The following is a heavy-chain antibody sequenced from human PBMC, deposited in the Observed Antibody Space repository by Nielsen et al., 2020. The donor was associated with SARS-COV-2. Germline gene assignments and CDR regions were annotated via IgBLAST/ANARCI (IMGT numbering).Heavy chain of an antibody. CDR3: ASLDYGEDEDY. V-gene: IGHV3-23*01. D-gene: IGHD4/OR15-4a*01. Sequence: GESLKISCAASGFTFSTYAMSWVRQAPGKGLEWVSAINGSGSSTFYADSVKGRFTISRDNAKKSLYLQMNSLRAEDTAVYYCASLDYGEDEDYWGQGTLVTVSS. J-gene: IGHJ4*02. CDR2: INGSGSST. CDR1: GFTFSTYA.